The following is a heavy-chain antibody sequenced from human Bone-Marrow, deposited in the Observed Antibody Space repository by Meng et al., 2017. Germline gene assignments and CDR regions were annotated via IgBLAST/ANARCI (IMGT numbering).Heavy chain of an antibody. CDR2: INHSGST. D-gene: IGHD3-10*01. J-gene: IGHJ4*02. V-gene: IGHV4-34*01. CDR3: ARAYYGSGSYYQN. CDR1: GGSFSGYY. Sequence: QGQLQQLGAGLLKPSEPLSPPCAVYGGSFSGYYWSWIRQPPGKGLEWIGEINHSGSTNYNPSLKSRVTISVDTSKNQFSLKLSSVTAADTAVYYCARAYYGSGSYYQNWGQGTLVTVSS.